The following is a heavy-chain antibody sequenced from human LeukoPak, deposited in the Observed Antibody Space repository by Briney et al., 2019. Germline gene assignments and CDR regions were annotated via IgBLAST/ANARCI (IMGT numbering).Heavy chain of an antibody. J-gene: IGHJ4*02. V-gene: IGHV4-39*01. Sequence: SETLSLTCTVSGGSISSSSYYWGWIRQPPGKGLEWIGSIYYSGSTYYNPSLKSRVTISVDTSKNQFSLKLSSVTAADTAVYYCARPQYGSGSYYFDYWGQGTLVTVSS. CDR3: ARPQYGSGSYYFDY. CDR2: IYYSGST. CDR1: GGSISSSSYY. D-gene: IGHD3-10*01.